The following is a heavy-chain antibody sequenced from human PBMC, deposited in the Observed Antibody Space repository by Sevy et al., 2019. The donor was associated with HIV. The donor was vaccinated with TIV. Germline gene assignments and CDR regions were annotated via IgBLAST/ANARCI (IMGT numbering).Heavy chain of an antibody. CDR1: GFTFSNAW. D-gene: IGHD6-13*01. Sequence: GGSLRLSCAASGFTFSNAWMSWVRQAPGKGLEWVGRIKGKIYDGTIDYAAPVKGRFSISRDDSKNTLYLQMNSLKTEDRAVYYCTTARWSQEDYFNYWGQGTPVTVSS. V-gene: IGHV3-15*01. CDR3: TTARWSQEDYFNY. J-gene: IGHJ4*02. CDR2: IKGKIYDGTI.